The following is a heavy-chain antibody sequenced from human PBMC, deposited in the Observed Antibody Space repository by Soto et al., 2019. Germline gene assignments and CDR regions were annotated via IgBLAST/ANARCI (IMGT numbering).Heavy chain of an antibody. CDR3: TTVVAAATFNYYGMDV. CDR1: GFTLGDYA. Sequence: GGSLRLCCTASGFTLGDYAMSWFRQAPGKGLEWVGFIRSKAYGGTTEYAASVKGRFTISRDDSKSIAYLQMNSLKTEDTAVYYCTTVVAAATFNYYGMDVWGQGTTVTVSS. D-gene: IGHD2-15*01. J-gene: IGHJ6*02. V-gene: IGHV3-49*03. CDR2: IRSKAYGGTT.